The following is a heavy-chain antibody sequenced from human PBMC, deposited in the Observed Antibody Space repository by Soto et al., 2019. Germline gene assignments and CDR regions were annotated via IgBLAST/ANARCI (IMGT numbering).Heavy chain of an antibody. CDR1: GYTFITYA. CDR2: INAGNGNT. V-gene: IGHV1-3*01. D-gene: IGHD6-6*01. J-gene: IGHJ6*02. Sequence: ASVKVSCKASGYTFITYAIYWVRQAPGQRLEWMGWINAGNGNTKYSQKFQSRVTITRDTSARTAYMELRSLQSEDTAVYYCARSIAARLYYFYGMDVWGQGTTVTVSS. CDR3: ARSIAARLYYFYGMDV.